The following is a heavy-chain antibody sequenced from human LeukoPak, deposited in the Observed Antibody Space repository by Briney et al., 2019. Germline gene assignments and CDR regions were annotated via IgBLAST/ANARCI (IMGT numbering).Heavy chain of an antibody. CDR2: IYHSGST. J-gene: IGHJ4*02. Sequence: SETLPLTCAVSGYSISSGYYWGWIRQPPGKGLEWIGSIYHSGSTYYNPSLKSRVTISVDTSKNQFSLKLSSVTAADTAVYYCAREADSGYDTSFDYWGQGTLVTVSS. CDR3: AREADSGYDTSFDY. V-gene: IGHV4-38-2*02. D-gene: IGHD5-12*01. CDR1: GYSISSGYY.